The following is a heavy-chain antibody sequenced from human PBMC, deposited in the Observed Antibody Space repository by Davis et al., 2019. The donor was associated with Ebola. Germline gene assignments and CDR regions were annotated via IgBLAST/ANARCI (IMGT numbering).Heavy chain of an antibody. V-gene: IGHV4-30-4*01. D-gene: IGHD4-17*01. Sequence: MPSETLSLTCTVSGGSISSGDYYWNWIRQPPGKGLEWIGYISYSGNTYYNPSPKSRVTISVDTSKNQFSLKLSSVTAADTAVYYCARWTTVTIYYYGMDVWGQGTTVTVSS. CDR3: ARWTTVTIYYYGMDV. CDR2: ISYSGNT. CDR1: GGSISSGDYY. J-gene: IGHJ6*02.